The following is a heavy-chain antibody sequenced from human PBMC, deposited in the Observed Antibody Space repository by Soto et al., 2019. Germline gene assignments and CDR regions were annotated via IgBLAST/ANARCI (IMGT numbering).Heavy chain of an antibody. V-gene: IGHV3-48*01. Sequence: PGGSLRLACAASGFTFSSYGMHWVRQAPGKGLEWVAVIRCSSSTIYYADYVQGRFTISRDNAKNSLYLHMNSLRAEDTAFYYCASTPGYYGDFFDYWGQGTLVTVSS. D-gene: IGHD4-17*01. CDR3: ASTPGYYGDFFDY. CDR1: GFTFSSYG. J-gene: IGHJ4*02. CDR2: IRCSSSTI.